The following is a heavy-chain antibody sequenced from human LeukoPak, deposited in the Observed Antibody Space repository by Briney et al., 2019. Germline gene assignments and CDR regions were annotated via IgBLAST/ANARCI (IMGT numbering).Heavy chain of an antibody. CDR2: IYYSGST. Sequence: PSETLSLTCTVSGGSISSYYWSWIRQPPGKGLEWIGYIYYSGSTNYNPSLKSRVTISVDTSKSQFSLKLSSVTAADTAVYYCARGGQEMATILTMFDPWGQGTLVTVSS. CDR1: GGSISSYY. V-gene: IGHV4-59*01. D-gene: IGHD5-24*01. CDR3: ARGGQEMATILTMFDP. J-gene: IGHJ5*02.